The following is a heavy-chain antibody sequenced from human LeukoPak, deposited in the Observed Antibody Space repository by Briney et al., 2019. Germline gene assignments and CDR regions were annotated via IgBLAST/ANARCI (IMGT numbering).Heavy chain of an antibody. J-gene: IGHJ4*02. V-gene: IGHV4-61*02. D-gene: IGHD3-22*01. Sequence: SSETLSLTCTVSGGSVSSDNSYWNWIRQPAGEGLEWIGRIYADGSSTYNPSLKSRVTISVDSSKNRFSLRLSSMTAADTAVYYCARGYYYHRWGQGTLVTVSS. CDR3: ARGYYYHR. CDR2: IYADGSS. CDR1: GGSVSSDNSY.